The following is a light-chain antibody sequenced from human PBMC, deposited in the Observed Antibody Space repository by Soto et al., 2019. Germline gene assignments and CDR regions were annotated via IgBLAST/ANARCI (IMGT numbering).Light chain of an antibody. CDR3: QQRSNWPRGT. J-gene: IGKJ2*02. Sequence: EIVLTQSPATLSLSPGERATLACRASQSVGSYLAWYQHKPGQAPRLLIHDASNRATGIPARFSGSGSGTDFTLTINSLEPEDSAVYYCQQRSNWPRGTFGQGTKLEIK. CDR2: DAS. CDR1: QSVGSY. V-gene: IGKV3-11*01.